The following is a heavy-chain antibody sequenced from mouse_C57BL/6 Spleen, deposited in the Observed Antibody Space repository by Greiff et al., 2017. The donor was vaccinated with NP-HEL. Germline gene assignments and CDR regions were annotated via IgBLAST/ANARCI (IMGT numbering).Heavy chain of an antibody. J-gene: IGHJ4*01. CDR2: IYPSDSET. V-gene: IGHV1-52*01. CDR1: GYTFTSYW. D-gene: IGHD2-2*01. CDR3: ARNYGYDYYAMDY. Sequence: QVQLQQPGAELVRPGSSVKLSCKASGYTFTSYWMHWVKQRPRQGLEWIGNIYPSDSETHYNQKFKDKATLTVDKSSSTTYMPLSSLTSEDSAVYYCARNYGYDYYAMDYWGQGTSVTVSS.